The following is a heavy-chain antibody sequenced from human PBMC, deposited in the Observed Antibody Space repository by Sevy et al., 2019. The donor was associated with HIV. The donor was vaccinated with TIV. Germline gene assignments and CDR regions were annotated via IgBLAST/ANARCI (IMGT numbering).Heavy chain of an antibody. D-gene: IGHD4-17*01. J-gene: IGHJ5*02. Sequence: SETLSLTCTVSGGSISSGDYYWSWIRQPPGKGLEWIGYIYYSGSTYYNPSLKSRVTISVDTSKNQFSLKLSSVTAADTAVYYCARAVNVRTWFDPWGQGTLVTVSS. CDR3: ARAVNVRTWFDP. CDR2: IYYSGST. V-gene: IGHV4-30-4*01. CDR1: GGSISSGDYY.